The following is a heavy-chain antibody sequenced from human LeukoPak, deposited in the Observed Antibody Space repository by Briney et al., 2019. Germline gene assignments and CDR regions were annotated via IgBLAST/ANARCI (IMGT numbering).Heavy chain of an antibody. CDR2: ISAYNGNT. V-gene: IGHV1-18*01. J-gene: IGHJ5*02. CDR1: AYTLTSYG. D-gene: IGHD3-10*01. CDR3: ARSHYGAGDYRWFDP. Sequence: ASVKVSCKVSAYTLTSYGIICVRQAPGQGLEWMGWISAYNGNTNYAQKLQGRVTMTTDTSTSTAYMELRSLRSDDTAVYYCARSHYGAGDYRWFDPWGQGTLVTVSS.